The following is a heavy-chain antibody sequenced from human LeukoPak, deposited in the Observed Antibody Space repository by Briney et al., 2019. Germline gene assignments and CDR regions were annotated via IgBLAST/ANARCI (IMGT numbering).Heavy chain of an antibody. V-gene: IGHV1-3*01. Sequence: GASVKVSCKASGYTFTSYAMHWVRQAPGQRLEWMGWINAGNGNTKYSQKFQGRVTITRDTSATTAYMELSSLRSEDTAVYYCARERQQLPGFDYWGQGTLVTVSS. CDR1: GYTFTSYA. CDR3: ARERQQLPGFDY. J-gene: IGHJ4*02. D-gene: IGHD6-13*01. CDR2: INAGNGNT.